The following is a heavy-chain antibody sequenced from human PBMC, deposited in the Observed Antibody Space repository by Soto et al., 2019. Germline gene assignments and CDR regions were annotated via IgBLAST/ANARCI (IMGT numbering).Heavy chain of an antibody. Sequence: SETLSLTCTVSGGSVSSGSYYWSWIRQPPGKGLEWIGYIYYSGSTNYNPSLKSRVTISVDTSKNQFSLKLSSVTAADTAVYYCASSGWYLNWFDPWGQRTLVTVS. D-gene: IGHD6-19*01. CDR2: IYYSGST. V-gene: IGHV4-61*01. CDR3: ASSGWYLNWFDP. J-gene: IGHJ5*02. CDR1: GGSVSSGSYY.